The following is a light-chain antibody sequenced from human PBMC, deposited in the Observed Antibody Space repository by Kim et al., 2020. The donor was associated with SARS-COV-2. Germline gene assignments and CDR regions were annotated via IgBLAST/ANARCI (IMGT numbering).Light chain of an antibody. J-gene: IGLJ2*01. CDR1: SSDVGGYDF. CDR3: CSYAGSYTLV. V-gene: IGLV2-11*01. CDR2: DVN. Sequence: GQSVTLSCTGTSSDVGGYDFVSWYQQHPGKAPNLMIYDVNKRPSGVPARFAGSKSGNTASLTFSGLQAEDEADYCCCSYAGSYTLVFGGGTQLTVL.